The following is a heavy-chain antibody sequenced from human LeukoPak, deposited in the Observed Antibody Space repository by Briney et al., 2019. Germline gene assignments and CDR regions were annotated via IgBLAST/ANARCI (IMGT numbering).Heavy chain of an antibody. J-gene: IGHJ3*02. V-gene: IGHV1-2*02. CDR1: GYTFTGYY. D-gene: IGHD4/OR15-4a*01. CDR2: INPNSGGT. CDR3: ARDRTKAKYDAFDI. Sequence: ASAKVSCKASGYTFTGYYMHWVRQAPGQGLEWMGWINPNSGGTNYAQKFQGRVTMTRDTSISTAYMELSRLRSDDTAVYYCARDRTKAKYDAFDIWGQGTMVTVSS.